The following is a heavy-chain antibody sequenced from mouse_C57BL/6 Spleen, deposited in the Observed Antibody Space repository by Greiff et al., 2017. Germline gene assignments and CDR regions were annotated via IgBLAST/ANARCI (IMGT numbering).Heavy chain of an antibody. CDR1: GYTFTGYW. CDR2: ILPGSGST. V-gene: IGHV1-9*01. Sequence: VHLVESGAELMKPGASVKLSCKATGYTFTGYWIEWVKQRPGHGLEWIGEILPGSGSTNYNEKFKGQATFTAGTSSNTAYMQLSILTTEYSAIYCDARWGYDYEFAYWGQGTLVTVSA. D-gene: IGHD2-4*01. CDR3: ARWGYDYEFAY. J-gene: IGHJ3*01.